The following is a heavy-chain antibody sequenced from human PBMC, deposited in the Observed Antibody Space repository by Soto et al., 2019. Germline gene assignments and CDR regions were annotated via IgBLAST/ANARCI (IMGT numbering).Heavy chain of an antibody. V-gene: IGHV3-23*01. Sequence: EVQLLESGGGLVQPGGSLRLSCAASGFTFSSYAMSWVRQAPGKGLEWVSAISGSGGSTYYADSVKGRFTISRDNSKNTLYLQMNSRRAEDPAVYYCAKDQKFGGGGGCYRGSPESFQHWGQGTLVTVSS. CDR2: ISGSGGST. CDR3: AKDQKFGGGGGCYRGSPESFQH. J-gene: IGHJ1*01. CDR1: GFTFSSYA. D-gene: IGHD2-15*01.